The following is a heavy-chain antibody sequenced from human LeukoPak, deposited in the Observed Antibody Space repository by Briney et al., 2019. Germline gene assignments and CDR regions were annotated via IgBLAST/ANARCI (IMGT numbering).Heavy chain of an antibody. D-gene: IGHD6-13*01. CDR3: ASFYSSSWEDAFDI. CDR1: GFTFSSYG. J-gene: IGHJ3*02. V-gene: IGHV3-30*02. Sequence: GGSLRLSCAASGFTFSSYGMHWVRQAPGKGLEWAAFIRYDGSNKYYADSVKGRFTISRDNAKNSLYLQMNSLRAEDTAVYYCASFYSSSWEDAFDIWGQGTMVTVSS. CDR2: IRYDGSNK.